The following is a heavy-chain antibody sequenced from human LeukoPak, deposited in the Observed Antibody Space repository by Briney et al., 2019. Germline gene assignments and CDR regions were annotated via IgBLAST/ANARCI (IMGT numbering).Heavy chain of an antibody. CDR1: GGTFSSYA. CDR2: IIPIFGTA. V-gene: IGHV1-69*01. J-gene: IGHJ4*02. CDR3: AREVLYCSSTSCPWGDY. D-gene: IGHD2-2*01. Sequence: ASVKVSCKASGGTFSSYAISWVRQAPGQGLEWMGGIIPIFGTANYAQKFQGRVTITADESTSTAYMELSSLRSEDTAVYYCAREVLYCSSTSCPWGDYWGQGTLVTVSS.